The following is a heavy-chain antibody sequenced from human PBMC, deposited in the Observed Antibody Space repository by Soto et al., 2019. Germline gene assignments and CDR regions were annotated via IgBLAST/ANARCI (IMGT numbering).Heavy chain of an antibody. J-gene: IGHJ6*02. Sequence: GGSLRLSCSGSGFNSHDYALNWVRQAQGKGLEWVGLIRSKSYGATTEYAASVRGRFTLSRDDSKSIAYLQMKTLKTEDTAVYYCVYSNSSGYFFYVMDVWGQGT. D-gene: IGHD6-6*01. CDR1: GFNSHDYA. CDR2: IRSKSYGATT. V-gene: IGHV3-49*04. CDR3: VYSNSSGYFFYVMDV.